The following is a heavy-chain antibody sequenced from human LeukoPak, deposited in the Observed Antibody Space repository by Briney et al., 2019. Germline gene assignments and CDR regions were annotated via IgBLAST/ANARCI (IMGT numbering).Heavy chain of an antibody. V-gene: IGHV4-30-2*01. Sequence: SQTLSLTCDVSGKSMSSDGYSWNWIRQPPGKGLEWIVYIYNSVTTYYNPSLKSRVTMSLDRSKNQFSLELSSVTAADTAVYYCARSWHYYDSSAYSHYFHYWGQGAQVTVSS. D-gene: IGHD3-22*01. CDR1: GKSMSSDGYS. CDR3: ARSWHYYDSSAYSHYFHY. CDR2: IYNSVTT. J-gene: IGHJ4*02.